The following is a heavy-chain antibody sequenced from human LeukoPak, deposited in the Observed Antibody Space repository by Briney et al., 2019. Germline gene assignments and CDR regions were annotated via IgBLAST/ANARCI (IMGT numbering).Heavy chain of an antibody. CDR2: ISYDGSKK. J-gene: IGHJ4*02. Sequence: SGGSLRLSCAGSGFTLRSYAIHWVRLAPGKGLEWVAVISYDGSKKYNADSVKGRFPLSRDNSKNTLYLQMNSLRAEDTAVYYCARDCDDIVTNYYSRKEAFYYWGQGTLVTVSS. D-gene: IGHD3-9*01. CDR3: ARDCDDIVTNYYSRKEAFYY. CDR1: GFTLRSYA. V-gene: IGHV3-30-3*01.